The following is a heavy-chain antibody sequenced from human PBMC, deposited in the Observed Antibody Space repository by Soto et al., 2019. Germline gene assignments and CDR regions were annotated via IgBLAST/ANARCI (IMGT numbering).Heavy chain of an antibody. V-gene: IGHV1-18*01. J-gene: IGHJ4*02. CDR2: ISAYNGNT. D-gene: IGHD4-4*01. CDR1: GYTFTSYG. CDR3: AREADDYSNYGAFDY. Sequence: ASVKVSCKASGYTFTSYGISWVRQAPGQGLEWMGWISAYNGNTNYAQKLQGRVTMTTDTSTSTAYMELRSLRSDDTAVYYCAREADDYSNYGAFDYWGQGTLVTVSS.